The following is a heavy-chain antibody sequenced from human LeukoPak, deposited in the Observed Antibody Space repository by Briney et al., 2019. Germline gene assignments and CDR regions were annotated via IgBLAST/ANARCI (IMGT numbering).Heavy chain of an antibody. J-gene: IGHJ4*02. D-gene: IGHD3-10*01. V-gene: IGHV4-39*07. CDR3: ARGVERAGAHPYRNYYGSGTVFDY. CDR1: GGSISSSSYY. Sequence: SETLSLTCTVSGGSISSSSYYWGWIRQPPGKGLEWIGEINHSGSTNYNPSLKSRVTISVDTSKNQFSLKLSSVTAADTAAYYCARGVERAGAHPYRNYYGSGTVFDYWGQGTLVIVSS. CDR2: INHSGST.